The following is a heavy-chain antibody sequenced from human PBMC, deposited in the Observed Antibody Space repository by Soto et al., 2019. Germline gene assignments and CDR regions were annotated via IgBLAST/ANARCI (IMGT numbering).Heavy chain of an antibody. Sequence: SETLSLTCTVSGGSISSGDYYWSWIRQPPGKGLEWIGYIYYSGSTYYNPSLKSRVTISVDTSKNQFSLKLSSVTAADTAVYYRARNWLPSLKGAFDIWGQGTMVTVSS. V-gene: IGHV4-30-4*02. CDR1: GGSISSGDYY. CDR2: IYYSGST. J-gene: IGHJ3*02. CDR3: ARNWLPSLKGAFDI. D-gene: IGHD1-1*01.